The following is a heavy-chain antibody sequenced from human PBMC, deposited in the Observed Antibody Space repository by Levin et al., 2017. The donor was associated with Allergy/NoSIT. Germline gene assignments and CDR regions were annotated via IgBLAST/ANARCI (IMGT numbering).Heavy chain of an antibody. CDR2: INHSGST. V-gene: IGHV4-34*01. Sequence: SETLSLTCAVYGGSFSGYYWSWIRQPPGKGLEWIGEINHSGSTNYNPSLKSRVTISVDTSKNQFSLKLSSVTAADTAVYYCASPGRRTYYYGMDVWGQGTTVTVSS. CDR3: ASPGRRTYYYGMDV. J-gene: IGHJ6*02. D-gene: IGHD1-26*01. CDR1: GGSFSGYY.